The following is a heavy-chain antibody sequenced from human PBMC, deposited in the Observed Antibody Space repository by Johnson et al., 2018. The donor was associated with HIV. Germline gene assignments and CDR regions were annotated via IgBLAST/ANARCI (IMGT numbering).Heavy chain of an antibody. CDR3: ARAQYCGNCKAGDGFDI. J-gene: IGHJ3*02. CDR2: ISYDGSNK. D-gene: IGHD1-26*01. Sequence: QVLLVESGGGVVQPGRSLRLSCAASGFTFSSYAMHWVRQAPGKGLEWVAVISYDGSNKYYADSVKGRFTISRDNAKNSLYLQMNSPRAEDTAVYYCARAQYCGNCKAGDGFDIWGQGTMVTVSS. CDR1: GFTFSSYA. V-gene: IGHV3-30*04.